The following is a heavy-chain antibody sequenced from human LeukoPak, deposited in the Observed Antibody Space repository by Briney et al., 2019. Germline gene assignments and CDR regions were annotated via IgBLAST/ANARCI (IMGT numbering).Heavy chain of an antibody. CDR1: GGSISSSSYY. V-gene: IGHV4-39*07. CDR2: IYYSGST. D-gene: IGHD2-15*01. CDR3: ARELAYCSGGSCPPDY. J-gene: IGHJ4*02. Sequence: SSETLSLTCTVSGGSISSSSYYWGWIRQPPGKGLEWIGSIYYSGSTYYNPSLKSRVTISVDTSKNQFSLKLSSVTAADTAVYYCARELAYCSGGSCPPDYWGQGTLVTVSS.